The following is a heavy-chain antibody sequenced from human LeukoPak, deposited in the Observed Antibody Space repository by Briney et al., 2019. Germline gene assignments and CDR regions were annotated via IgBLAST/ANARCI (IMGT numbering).Heavy chain of an antibody. D-gene: IGHD3-22*01. CDR3: ARENRWLFGFIDY. V-gene: IGHV3-7*01. J-gene: IGHJ4*02. CDR1: GFTFSSYW. Sequence: GGSLRLSCAASGFTFSSYWMSWVRQAPGKGLEWVANIKQDGSEKYYVDSVKGRFTISRDNSKNTLYLQMNSLRAEDTAVYYCARENRWLFGFIDYWGQGTLVTVSS. CDR2: IKQDGSEK.